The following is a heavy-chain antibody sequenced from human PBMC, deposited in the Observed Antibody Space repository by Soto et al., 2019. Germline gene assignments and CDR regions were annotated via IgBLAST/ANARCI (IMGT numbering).Heavy chain of an antibody. D-gene: IGHD3-22*01. CDR1: GYTFSTYD. Sequence: ASVKVSCKAPGYTFSTYDISWVRQATGQGLEWMGWMNPNTGTTGYAQKLQGRVTITRNTSISTAYMELSSLRSEDTAVYYCVRSDYDSSGYYFDYWG. J-gene: IGHJ4*01. V-gene: IGHV1-8*01. CDR3: VRSDYDSSGYYFDY. CDR2: MNPNTGTT.